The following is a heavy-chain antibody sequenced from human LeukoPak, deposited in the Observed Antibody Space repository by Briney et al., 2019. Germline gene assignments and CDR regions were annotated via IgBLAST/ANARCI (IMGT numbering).Heavy chain of an antibody. Sequence: GGSLRLSCVGSGFTFTTYWMSWVRQAPGKGLEWVSYISSSGSTIYYADSVKGRFTISRDNAKNSLYLQMNSLRAEDTAVYYCAELGITMIGGVWGKGTTVTISS. CDR2: ISSSGSTI. D-gene: IGHD3-10*02. CDR1: GFTFTTYW. V-gene: IGHV3-48*04. J-gene: IGHJ6*04. CDR3: AELGITMIGGV.